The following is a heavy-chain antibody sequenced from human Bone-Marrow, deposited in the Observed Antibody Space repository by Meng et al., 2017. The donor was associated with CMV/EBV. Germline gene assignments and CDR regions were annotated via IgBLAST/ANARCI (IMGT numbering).Heavy chain of an antibody. V-gene: IGHV1-2*02. Sequence: ASVKVSCKASGYTFTGYYMHWVRQAPGQGLEWMGWINPSSGGTNYAQKFQGRVTMTRDTSISTAYMELSRLRSDDTAVYYCARSLNHYAARGSGSYYAYWGQGTLVTVSS. CDR3: ARSLNHYAARGSGSYYAY. CDR1: GYTFTGYY. D-gene: IGHD1-26*01. CDR2: INPSSGGT. J-gene: IGHJ4*02.